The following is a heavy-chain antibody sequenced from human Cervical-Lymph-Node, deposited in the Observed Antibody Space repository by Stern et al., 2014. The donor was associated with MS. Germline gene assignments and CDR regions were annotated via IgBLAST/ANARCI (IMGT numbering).Heavy chain of an antibody. J-gene: IGHJ5*02. D-gene: IGHD5-12*01. CDR2: MNPNSGNT. CDR3: ARAGLQMEWRRWSGGLFAWFDP. V-gene: IGHV1-8*01. CDR1: GYTFTSYD. Sequence: QVQLVQSGAEVKKPGASVKVSCKASGYTFTSYDINWVRQATGQGLEWMGWMNPNSGNTGYVQKFQGRVTMTRNTSISTAYMELSSLRSEDTAVYYCARAGLQMEWRRWSGGLFAWFDPWGQGTLITVSS.